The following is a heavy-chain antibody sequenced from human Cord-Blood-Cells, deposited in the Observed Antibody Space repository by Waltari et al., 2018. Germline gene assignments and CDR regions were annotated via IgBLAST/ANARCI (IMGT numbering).Heavy chain of an antibody. CDR3: ARAVVVVAATRYSVSWFDP. D-gene: IGHD2-15*01. V-gene: IGHV4-59*01. CDR1: GGSISSYY. J-gene: IGHJ5*02. CDR2: IYYSGST. Sequence: QVQLQESGPGLVKPSETLSLTYTVSGGSISSYYWSWIRQPPGKGLEWIGYIYYSGSTNCNPARKSRFTISVDTSKNQFSLKLSSVTAADTAVYDCARAVVVVAATRYSVSWFDPWGQGTLVTVSS.